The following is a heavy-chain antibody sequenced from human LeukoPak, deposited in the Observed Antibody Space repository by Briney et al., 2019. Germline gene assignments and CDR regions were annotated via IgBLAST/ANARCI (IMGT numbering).Heavy chain of an antibody. V-gene: IGHV3-30*02. J-gene: IGHJ4*02. D-gene: IGHD6-13*01. CDR3: ARDGHSSSWTDFDY. Sequence: PGGSLRLSCAASGFTFSSFGMNWVRQAPGKGLEWVAFIRYDGSNKYYADSVKGRFTISRDNSKLYLQMNSLTVEDTAVYYCARDGHSSSWTDFDYWGQGTLVTVSS. CDR2: IRYDGSNK. CDR1: GFTFSSFG.